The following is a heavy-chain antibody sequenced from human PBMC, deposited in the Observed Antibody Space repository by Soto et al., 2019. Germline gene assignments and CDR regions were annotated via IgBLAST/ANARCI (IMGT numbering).Heavy chain of an antibody. CDR3: AKDGLLWFGESPAFYYYYMDV. J-gene: IGHJ6*03. CDR2: ISWNSGSI. CDR1: GFTFDDYA. V-gene: IGHV3-9*01. Sequence: GGSLRLSCAASGFTFDDYAMHWVRQAPGKGLEWVSGISWNSGSIGYADSVKGRFTISRDNAKNSLYLQMNSLRAEDTALYYCAKDGLLWFGESPAFYYYYMDVWGKGTTVTVSS. D-gene: IGHD3-10*01.